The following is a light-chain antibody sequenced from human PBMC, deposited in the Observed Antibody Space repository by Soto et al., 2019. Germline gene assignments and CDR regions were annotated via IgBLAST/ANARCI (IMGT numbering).Light chain of an antibody. CDR1: QTISSW. CDR2: MAS. CDR3: QHYNSYSEA. Sequence: DIQMTQSPSTLSGSVGDRVTITCRASQTISSWLAWYQQKPGKAHKLLIYMASTLKSGVQSRFSGSGSGTEFTLTIRSLQPDDFATYYCQHYNSYSEAFGQGTKVDIK. V-gene: IGKV1-5*03. J-gene: IGKJ1*01.